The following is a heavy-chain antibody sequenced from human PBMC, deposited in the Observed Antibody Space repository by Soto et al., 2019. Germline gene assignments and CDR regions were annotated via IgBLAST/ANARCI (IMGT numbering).Heavy chain of an antibody. CDR2: ISYDGSNK. Sequence: QVQLVESGGGVVQPGRSLRLSCAASGFTFSSYGMHWVRQAPGKGLEWVAVISYDGSNKYYADSVKGRFTISRDNSKNTLYQKMNSLRAEDTVVYCCAKDLWGVATTKQRYCCGMDVWGQGTTVTVSS. V-gene: IGHV3-30*18. CDR1: GFTFSSYG. CDR3: AKDLWGVATTKQRYCCGMDV. D-gene: IGHD5-12*01. J-gene: IGHJ6*02.